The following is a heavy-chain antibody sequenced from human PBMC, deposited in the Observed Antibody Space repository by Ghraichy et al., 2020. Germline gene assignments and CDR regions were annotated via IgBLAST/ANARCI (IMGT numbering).Heavy chain of an antibody. CDR1: GGSISSSSYY. CDR2: IYYSGST. D-gene: IGHD4-23*01. CDR3: ARESTVVTPWWYFDL. Sequence: SETLSLTCTVSGGSISSSSYYWGWIRQPPGKGLEWIGSIYYSGSTYYNPSLKSRVTISVDTSKNQFSLKLSSVTAADTAVYYCARESTVVTPWWYFDLWGRGTLVTVSS. V-gene: IGHV4-39*01. J-gene: IGHJ2*01.